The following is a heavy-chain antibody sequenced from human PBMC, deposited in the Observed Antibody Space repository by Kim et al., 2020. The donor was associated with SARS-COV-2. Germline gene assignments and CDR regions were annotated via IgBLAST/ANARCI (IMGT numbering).Heavy chain of an antibody. J-gene: IGHJ6*02. CDR2: INHSGST. CDR1: GGSFSGYY. V-gene: IGHV4-34*01. Sequence: SETLSLTCAVYGGSFSGYYWSWIRQPPGKGLEWIGEINHSGSTNYNPSLKSRVTISVDTSKNQFSLKLSSVTAADTAVYYCARGPPGQWLGYYYYYGMDVWGQGTTVTVSS. D-gene: IGHD6-19*01. CDR3: ARGPPGQWLGYYYYYGMDV.